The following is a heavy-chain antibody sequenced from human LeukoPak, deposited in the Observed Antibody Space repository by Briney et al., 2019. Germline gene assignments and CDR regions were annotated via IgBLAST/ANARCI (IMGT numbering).Heavy chain of an antibody. D-gene: IGHD2/OR15-2a*01. Sequence: GGSLRLSCAASGFPFTGYWMMWVRQAPGKGLEWVANIKQDGSDKDYVDSVKGRFTISRDNAKNSLYLQMNSLRAEDTAVYYCARDITYLSKNWFDPWGQGTLVTVSS. CDR2: IKQDGSDK. CDR1: GFPFTGYW. V-gene: IGHV3-7*01. J-gene: IGHJ5*02. CDR3: ARDITYLSKNWFDP.